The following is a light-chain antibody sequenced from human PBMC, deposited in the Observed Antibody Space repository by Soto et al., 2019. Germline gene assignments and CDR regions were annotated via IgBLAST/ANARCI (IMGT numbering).Light chain of an antibody. J-gene: IGLJ3*02. Sequence: QSVLTQPPSVSGAPGQRVTISCTGSSSNIGAGYDVHWYQQLPGTAPKLLIYGNSNRPSGVPDRFSGTKSGTSASLAITGLEAENEADYYCPSYDISLSRVFGGGTKVTLL. CDR3: PSYDISLSRV. CDR2: GNS. V-gene: IGLV1-40*01. CDR1: SSNIGAGYD.